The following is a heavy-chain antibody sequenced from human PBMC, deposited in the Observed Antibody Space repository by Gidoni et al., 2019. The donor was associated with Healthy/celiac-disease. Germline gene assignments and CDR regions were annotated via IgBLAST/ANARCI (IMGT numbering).Heavy chain of an antibody. V-gene: IGHV4-34*01. J-gene: IGHJ4*02. Sequence: VQLQQWGAGLLKPSETLSLTCAVYGGSFSGYYWSWIRQPPGKGLEWIGEINHSGSTNYNPSLKSRVTISVDTSKNQFSLKLSSVTAADTAVYYCARGKWLPYWGQGTLVTVSS. CDR2: INHSGST. D-gene: IGHD5-12*01. CDR3: ARGKWLPY. CDR1: GGSFSGYY.